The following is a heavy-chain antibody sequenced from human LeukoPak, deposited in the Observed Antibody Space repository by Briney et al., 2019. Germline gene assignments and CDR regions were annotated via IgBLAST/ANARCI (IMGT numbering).Heavy chain of an antibody. CDR2: IYTSGGT. Sequence: SETLSLTCTVAAGSISSGSYYWSWIRQPAGKGLEWIGRIYTSGGTNSNPSPKSRFTISGDTSKTQFSLKLSSVTAADTAVYYCARDTRGYGAFDIWGQGTMVTVSS. CDR1: AGSISSGSYY. V-gene: IGHV4-61*02. J-gene: IGHJ3*02. CDR3: ARDTRGYGAFDI. D-gene: IGHD5-12*01.